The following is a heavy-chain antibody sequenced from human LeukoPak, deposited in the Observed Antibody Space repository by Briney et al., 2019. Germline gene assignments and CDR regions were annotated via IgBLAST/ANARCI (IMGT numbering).Heavy chain of an antibody. V-gene: IGHV1-69*13. Sequence: SVKVSCKASGYTFTSYGISWVRQAPGQGLEWMGGIIPIFGTANYAQKFQGRVTITADESTSTAYMELSSLRSEDTAVYYCARDYGSGSYLAVYWDQGTLVTVSS. CDR2: IIPIFGTA. CDR3: ARDYGSGSYLAVY. CDR1: GYTFTSYG. D-gene: IGHD3-10*01. J-gene: IGHJ4*02.